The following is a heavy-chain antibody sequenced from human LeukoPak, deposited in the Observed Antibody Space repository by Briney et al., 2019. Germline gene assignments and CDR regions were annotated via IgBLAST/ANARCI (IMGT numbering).Heavy chain of an antibody. CDR2: IDWDDDK. CDR1: GFSLSTSGMC. CDR3: ARCGRSLSLDY. V-gene: IGHV2-70*11. Sequence: SRPTLVNPTPPLTLTCTFSGFSLSTSGMCVSWIRQPPVKALEWLARIDWDDDKYYSTSLKTRLTISKDTSKNQVVLTMTNMDPVDTATYYCARCGRSLSLDYWGQGTLVTVSS. D-gene: IGHD1-26*01. J-gene: IGHJ4*02.